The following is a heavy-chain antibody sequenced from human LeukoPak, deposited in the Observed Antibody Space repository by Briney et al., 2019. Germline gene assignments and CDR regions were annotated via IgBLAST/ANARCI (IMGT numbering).Heavy chain of an antibody. J-gene: IGHJ4*02. D-gene: IGHD6-13*01. CDR2: ISAYNGNT. CDR1: GYTFTSYG. V-gene: IGHV1-18*01. Sequence: GASVKVSCKASGYTFTSYGISWVRQAPGQGLEWMGWISAYNGNTNYAQKLQGRVTMTTDTSTSTAYMELSSLRSEDTAVYYCARDLAAASFDYWGQGTLVTVSS. CDR3: ARDLAAASFDY.